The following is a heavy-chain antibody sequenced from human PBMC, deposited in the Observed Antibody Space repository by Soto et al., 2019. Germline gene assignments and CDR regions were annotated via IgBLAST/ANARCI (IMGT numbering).Heavy chain of an antibody. CDR2: TYDNGGST. CDR1: GFTFSSYA. Sequence: PGGSLRLSCAASGFTFSSYAMKWVRQAPGKGLESVSLTYDNGGSTHYADSVRCRFTISTDNSKNTLNLQMSSLRAEDTAVYYCVRDLWGFESWGQGTLVTVSS. D-gene: IGHD3-16*01. V-gene: IGHV3-64D*08. CDR3: VRDLWGFES. J-gene: IGHJ4*02.